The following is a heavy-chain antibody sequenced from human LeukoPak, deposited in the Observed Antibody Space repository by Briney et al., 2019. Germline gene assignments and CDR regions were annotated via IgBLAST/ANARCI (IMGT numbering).Heavy chain of an antibody. J-gene: IGHJ6*03. CDR2: MNPNSGNT. V-gene: IGHV1-8*01. Sequence: ASVKVSCKASGYTFTSYDINWVRQATGQGLEWMGWMNPNSGNTGYAQKFQGRVTMTRNTSISTAYMELSSLRSDDTAVYYCAREYIVVVPAAPTNYYYYYMDVWGKGTTVTVSS. CDR1: GYTFTSYD. CDR3: AREYIVVVPAAPTNYYYYYMDV. D-gene: IGHD2-2*01.